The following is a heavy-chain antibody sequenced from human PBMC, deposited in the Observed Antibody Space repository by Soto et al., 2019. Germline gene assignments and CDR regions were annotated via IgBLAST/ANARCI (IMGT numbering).Heavy chain of an antibody. J-gene: IGHJ4*02. CDR3: AKVRRPDGRYGLEY. CDR1: GFTFSTYA. V-gene: IGHV3-23*01. Sequence: EVQLLESGGGLAQPGGSLRLSCAASGFTFSTYAMNWVRQAPGKGLEWVSVMVGDGSSSDYADSVRGRFTISRDNSKNTRYLQMNSLRAEDRAVYDCAKVRRPDGRYGLEYWGQGTLVNVSS. CDR2: MVGDGSSS. D-gene: IGHD2-15*01.